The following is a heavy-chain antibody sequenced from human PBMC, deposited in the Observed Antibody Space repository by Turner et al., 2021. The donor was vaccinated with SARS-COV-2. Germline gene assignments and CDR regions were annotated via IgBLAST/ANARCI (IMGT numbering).Heavy chain of an antibody. J-gene: IGHJ5*02. V-gene: IGHV4-39*01. D-gene: IGHD3-10*02. Sequence: HLQLQSSGPGLVKPSETLSLTCTVSGGPISSSSYYWGWIRQPPGKGLDWILSNYYSGSTYYNPSLKGRVTISVDTSKNQFSLKLSSVTAADTAVYYCASETRYYSGRGWFDPWGQGTLVTVSS. CDR1: GGPISSSSYY. CDR3: ASETRYYSGRGWFDP. CDR2: NYYSGST.